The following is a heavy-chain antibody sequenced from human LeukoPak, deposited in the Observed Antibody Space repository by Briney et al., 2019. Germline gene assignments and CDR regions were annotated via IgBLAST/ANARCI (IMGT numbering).Heavy chain of an antibody. V-gene: IGHV1-2*02. Sequence: ASVKVSFTASGYTFTAYYTHWVRQAPGQELEWMGWINPNSGDTNCAQKFQGRVTMTRDTSISTAYMELGGLKSDDTALYYCAGVMTGGDYWGQGTLVTVSS. CDR2: INPNSGDT. J-gene: IGHJ4*02. CDR3: AGVMTGGDY. D-gene: IGHD3-9*01. CDR1: GYTFTAYY.